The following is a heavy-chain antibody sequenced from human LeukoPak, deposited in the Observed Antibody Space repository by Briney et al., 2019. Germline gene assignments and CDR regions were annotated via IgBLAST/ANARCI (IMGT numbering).Heavy chain of an antibody. CDR3: ARVTETLSFDY. CDR2: IYSGGST. Sequence: GGSVRLSCAASGFTVSSNYMSWVRQAAGKGLEWVSVIYSGGSTYYADPVKGRFTISRDNSKNTLYLQMNSLRAEDTAVYYCARVTETLSFDYWGQGTLVTVSS. CDR1: GFTVSSNY. V-gene: IGHV3-66*01. J-gene: IGHJ4*02.